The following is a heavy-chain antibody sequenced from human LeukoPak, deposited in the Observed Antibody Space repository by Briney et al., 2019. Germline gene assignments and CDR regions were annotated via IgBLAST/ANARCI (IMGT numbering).Heavy chain of an antibody. CDR3: AKRCGDCSGWYSVDY. CDR2: ISSGSGYI. V-gene: IGHV3-21*01. CDR1: GFSFSSYS. D-gene: IGHD6-19*01. Sequence: PGGSLRLSCAASGFSFSSYSMNWVRQAPGKGLEWVSSISSGSGYIYYADSMKGRFTISRDNSKNTLYLQMNSLRAEDTAVYYCAKRCGDCSGWYSVDYWGQGTLVTVSS. J-gene: IGHJ4*02.